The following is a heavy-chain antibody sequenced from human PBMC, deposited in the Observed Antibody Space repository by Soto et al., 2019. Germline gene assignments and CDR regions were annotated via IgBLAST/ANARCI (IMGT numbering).Heavy chain of an antibody. D-gene: IGHD2-15*01. J-gene: IGHJ3*02. CDR1: GGSISSGDYY. CDR2: IYYSGST. Sequence: QVQLQESGPGLVKPSQTLSLTCTVSGGSISSGDYYWSWIRQPPGKGLEWIGYIYYSGSTYYNPSIKRRVTISVDTSKNQFSRKLSSVTAADTAVYYCATCGLVVDDGVAFDIWGQGTMVTVSS. V-gene: IGHV4-30-4*01. CDR3: ATCGLVVDDGVAFDI.